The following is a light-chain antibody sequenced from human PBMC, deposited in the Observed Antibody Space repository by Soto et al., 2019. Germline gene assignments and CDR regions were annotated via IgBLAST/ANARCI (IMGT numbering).Light chain of an antibody. CDR2: EVS. CDR3: MQTIQVPSIA. Sequence: EIVMTQSPLSVSVTLGHPASISSKPSQSLMHSNGKTYLYWYVQKSGQPPKLLIYEVSNRFSGVSERFSGSGAGTDFTLKISRVEAEDVGVYYCMQTIQVPSIAFGQGTRLEIK. CDR1: QSLMHSNGKTY. V-gene: IGKV2D-29*01. J-gene: IGKJ5*01.